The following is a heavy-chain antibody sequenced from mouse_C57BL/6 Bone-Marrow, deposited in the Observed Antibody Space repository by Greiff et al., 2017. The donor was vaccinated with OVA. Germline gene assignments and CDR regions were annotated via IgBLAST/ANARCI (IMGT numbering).Heavy chain of an antibody. V-gene: IGHV14-3*01. CDR2: IDPANGNT. CDR3: TRGIDDYDRNYWEFDD. J-gene: IGHJ1*01. CDR1: GFNIHNSY. Sequence: VQLQQSVAELVRPGASVKLSCTASGFNIHNSYMHWVKQRPEQGLEWIGRIDPANGNTKSAPTFQGKATFTADTSSNTAYLQLSRLTSEDTAIYCGTRGIDDYDRNYWEFDDWGQGTTVTVSS. D-gene: IGHD1-1*01.